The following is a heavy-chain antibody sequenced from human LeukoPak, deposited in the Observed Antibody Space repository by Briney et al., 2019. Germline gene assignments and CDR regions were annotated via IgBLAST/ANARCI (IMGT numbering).Heavy chain of an antibody. J-gene: IGHJ6*02. Sequence: PSQTLSLTCAISGDIVSSNSAAWHWIRLSPSRGLEWLGRTYYRSKWYSNYAVSVRSRITINPDTSRNQFSLQLNSVTPEDAAVYYCARDRGVQLTAAYYYYGMDVWGQGTTVTVSS. D-gene: IGHD6-13*01. CDR1: GDIVSSNSAA. CDR2: TYYRSKWYS. V-gene: IGHV6-1*01. CDR3: ARDRGVQLTAAYYYYGMDV.